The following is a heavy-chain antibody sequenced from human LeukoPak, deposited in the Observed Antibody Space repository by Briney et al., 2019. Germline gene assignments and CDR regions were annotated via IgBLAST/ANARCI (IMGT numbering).Heavy chain of an antibody. Sequence: SETLSLTCTVSGGFISSYYWSWIRQPPGKGLEWIGEINNIGGTYYNPSLKSRATISADTSKNQFSLTLSSVTAADTAVYYCASARDYYYYGLDVWGQGTTVTVSS. J-gene: IGHJ6*02. CDR1: GGFISSYY. V-gene: IGHV4-34*01. CDR2: INNIGGT. CDR3: ASARDYYYYGLDV.